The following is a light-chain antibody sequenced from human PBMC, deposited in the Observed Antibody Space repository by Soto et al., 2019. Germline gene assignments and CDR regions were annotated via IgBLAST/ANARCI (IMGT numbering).Light chain of an antibody. Sequence: QSVLTQPPSVSGAPGQRVTISCTGSSSNIGAGYDVHWYQQLPGTAPKLLIYYNNQRPSGVPDRFSGSKSGTSASLAISGLQSEDEAHYYCAAWDDSLYGWVLGGGTK. CDR2: YNN. V-gene: IGLV1-40*01. CDR3: AAWDDSLYGWV. J-gene: IGLJ3*02. CDR1: SSNIGAGYD.